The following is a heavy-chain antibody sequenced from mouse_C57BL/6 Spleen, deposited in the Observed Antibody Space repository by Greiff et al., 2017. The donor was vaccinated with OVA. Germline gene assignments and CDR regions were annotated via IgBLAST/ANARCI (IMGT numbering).Heavy chain of an antibody. V-gene: IGHV1-42*01. CDR3: ARSYSSYADWFAD. D-gene: IGHD1-1*01. CDR2: INPSTGGT. Sequence: VQLQQSGPELVKPGASVKISCKASGYSFTGYYMNWVKQSPEKSLEWIGEINPSTGGTTYNQKFKAKATLTVDKSSSTAYMQLKSLTSEDSAVYDCARSYSSYADWFADWGQGTLVTVSS. CDR1: GYSFTGYY. J-gene: IGHJ3*01.